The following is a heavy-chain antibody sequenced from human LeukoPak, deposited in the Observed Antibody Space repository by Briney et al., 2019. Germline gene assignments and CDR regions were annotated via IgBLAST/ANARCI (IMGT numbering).Heavy chain of an antibody. CDR1: GGSISSSSYY. Sequence: PSETLSLTCTVSGGSISSSSYYWGWIRQPPGKGLEWIGSIYYSGSTYYNPSLKSRVTISVDTSKNQFSLKLSSVTAADTAVYYCARRGIFGVVIMVWGQGTLVTVSS. J-gene: IGHJ4*02. CDR2: IYYSGST. D-gene: IGHD3-3*01. CDR3: ARRGIFGVVIMV. V-gene: IGHV4-39*07.